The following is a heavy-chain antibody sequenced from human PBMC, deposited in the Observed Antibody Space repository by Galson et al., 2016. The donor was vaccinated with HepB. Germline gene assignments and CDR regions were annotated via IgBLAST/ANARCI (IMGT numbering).Heavy chain of an antibody. J-gene: IGHJ4*02. CDR2: VYITGDT. Sequence: SLRLSCAASGFSVSNTYMTWVRQSPGKGLXXVSVVYITGDTYYADSVKGRFTVSRDTSRNTLYLQMNSLRAGDTAVYFCARDTSVTKGALDYWGQGTLVTVSS. CDR1: GFSVSNTY. V-gene: IGHV3-53*01. CDR3: ARDTSVTKGALDY. D-gene: IGHD4-11*01.